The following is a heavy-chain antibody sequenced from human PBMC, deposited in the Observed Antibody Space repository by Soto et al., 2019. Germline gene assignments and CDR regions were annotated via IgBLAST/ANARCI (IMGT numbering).Heavy chain of an antibody. CDR1: GFTFSDYY. D-gene: IGHD5-18*01. CDR3: ARDYSSYGPFDY. J-gene: IGHJ4*02. Sequence: GGSLRLSCAASGFTFSDYYMSWIRQAPGKGLEWVSYISSCSSTIYYADSVKGRFTISRDNAKNSLYLQMNSLRAEDTAVYYCARDYSSYGPFDYWGQGTLVTVSS. V-gene: IGHV3-11*04. CDR2: ISSCSSTI.